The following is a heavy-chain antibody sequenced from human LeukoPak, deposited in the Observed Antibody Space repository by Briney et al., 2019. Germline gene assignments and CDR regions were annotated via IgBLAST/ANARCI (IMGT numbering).Heavy chain of an antibody. D-gene: IGHD2-2*02. CDR1: GFTFSSYG. CDR3: AKYCCTSGFDY. J-gene: IGHJ4*02. CDR2: ISYDGSNK. Sequence: GGSLRLSCAASGFTFSSYGMHWVRQAPGKGLEWVAVISYDGSNKYYADSAKGRFTISRDNSKNTLYLQMNSLRAEDTAVYYCAKYCCTSGFDYWGQGTLVTVSS. V-gene: IGHV3-30*18.